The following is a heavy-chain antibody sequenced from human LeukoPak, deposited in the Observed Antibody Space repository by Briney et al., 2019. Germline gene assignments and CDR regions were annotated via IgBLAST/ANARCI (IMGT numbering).Heavy chain of an antibody. Sequence: ASVKVSCKASGGTFSSYAISWLRQAPGQGLEWMGGIIPIFGTANYAQKFQGRVTITADESTRIAYMELRSLRSDDTAVYYCARNDYVWGSYRTFDYWGQGTLVTVSS. CDR1: GGTFSSYA. CDR3: ARNDYVWGSYRTFDY. V-gene: IGHV1-69*13. D-gene: IGHD3-16*02. CDR2: IIPIFGTA. J-gene: IGHJ4*02.